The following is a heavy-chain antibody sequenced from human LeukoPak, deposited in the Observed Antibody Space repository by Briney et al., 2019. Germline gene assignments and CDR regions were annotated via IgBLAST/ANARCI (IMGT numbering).Heavy chain of an antibody. CDR1: GFTFNNYW. D-gene: IGHD2-21*02. CDR2: IKEDGSEK. J-gene: IGHJ4*02. V-gene: IGHV3-7*01. CDR3: ARESLYCGGDCYFDY. Sequence: GGSLGLSCVASGFTFNNYWMSWVRQAPGKGLEGVANIKEDGSEKYFVDSVKGRFTISRDNAKNSLYLQMNSLRAEDTAVYYCARESLYCGGDCYFDYWGQGTLVTVSS.